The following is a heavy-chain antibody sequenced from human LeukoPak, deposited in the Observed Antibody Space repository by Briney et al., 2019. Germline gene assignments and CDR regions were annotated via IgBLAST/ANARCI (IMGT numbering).Heavy chain of an antibody. CDR3: ARHRYSSSRFQRTNWFDP. J-gene: IGHJ5*02. CDR1: GGSFSGYY. D-gene: IGHD6-13*01. Sequence: PSETLSLTCAVYGGSFSGYYWGWIRQPPGKGLEWIGSIYYSGSTYYNPSLKSRVTISVDTSKDQFSLKLSSVTAADTAVYYCARHRYSSSRFQRTNWFDPWGQGTLVTVSS. CDR2: IYYSGST. V-gene: IGHV4-39*01.